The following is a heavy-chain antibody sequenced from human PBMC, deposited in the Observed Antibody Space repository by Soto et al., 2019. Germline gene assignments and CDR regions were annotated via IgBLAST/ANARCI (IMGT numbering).Heavy chain of an antibody. CDR3: ARDPVAYCGGDCRTFDY. V-gene: IGHV3-30-3*01. CDR1: GFTFSSYA. Sequence: QVQLVESGGGVVQPWRSLRLSCAASGFTFSSYAMHWVRQAPGKGLEWVAVISYDGSNKYYADSVKGRFTISRDNSKNTLYLQMNSLRAEDTAVYYCARDPVAYCGGDCRTFDYWGQGTLVTVSS. J-gene: IGHJ4*02. D-gene: IGHD2-21*02. CDR2: ISYDGSNK.